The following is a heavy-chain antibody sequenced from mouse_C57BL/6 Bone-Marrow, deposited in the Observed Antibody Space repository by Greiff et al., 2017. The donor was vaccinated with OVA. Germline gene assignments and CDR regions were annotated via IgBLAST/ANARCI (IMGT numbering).Heavy chain of an antibody. CDR2: IDPANGNT. V-gene: IGHV14-3*01. Sequence: VHVKQSVAELVRPGASVKLSCTASGFNIKNPYMHWVKQRPEQGLEWIGRIDPANGNTKYAPKFQGKATITADTSSNTAYLQLSSLTSEDTAIYYCARGYSNYWGQGTLVTVSA. CDR3: ARGYSNY. J-gene: IGHJ3*01. D-gene: IGHD2-5*01. CDR1: GFNIKNPY.